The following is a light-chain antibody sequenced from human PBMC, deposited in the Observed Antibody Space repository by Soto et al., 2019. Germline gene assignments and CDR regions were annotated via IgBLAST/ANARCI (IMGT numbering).Light chain of an antibody. CDR2: DVS. J-gene: IGLJ1*01. CDR3: SSYTRSSTLYV. CDR1: SGDVGAYNY. V-gene: IGLV2-14*01. Sequence: QSVLTQPASVSGSPGQSITISCTGTSGDVGAYNYVSWYQQHPGKAPKLMIYDVSNRPSGVSNRFSGSKSGNTASLTISGLQAEDEADYYCSSYTRSSTLYVFGTGTKVTVL.